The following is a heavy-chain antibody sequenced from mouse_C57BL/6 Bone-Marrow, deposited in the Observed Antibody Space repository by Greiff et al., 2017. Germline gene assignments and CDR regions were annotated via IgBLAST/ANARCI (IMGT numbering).Heavy chain of an antibody. CDR1: GYTFTSYW. V-gene: IGHV1-72*01. CDR2: IDPNSGGT. D-gene: IGHD1-1*01. J-gene: IGHJ1*03. Sequence: QVQLKQPGAELVKPGASVKLSCKASGYTFTSYWMHWVKQRPGRGLEWIGWIDPNSGGTKYTEKFKSKATLTVDTPSSTAYLQLSSLTSEDSAVYYCARTTFDVWGTGTTVTVSS. CDR3: ARTTFDV.